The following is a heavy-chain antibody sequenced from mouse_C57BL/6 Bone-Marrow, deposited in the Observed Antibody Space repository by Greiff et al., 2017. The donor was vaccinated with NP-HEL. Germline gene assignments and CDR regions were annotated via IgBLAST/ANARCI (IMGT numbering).Heavy chain of an antibody. CDR3: ARVGDYDPFDY. CDR1: GYSITSGYY. Sequence: EVHLVESGPGLVKPSQSLSLTCSVTGYSITSGYYWNWIRQFPGNKLEWMGYISYDGSNNYNPSLKNRISITRDTSKNQFFLKLNSVTTEDTATYYCARVGDYDPFDYWGQGTTLTVSS. D-gene: IGHD2-4*01. V-gene: IGHV3-6*01. CDR2: ISYDGSN. J-gene: IGHJ2*01.